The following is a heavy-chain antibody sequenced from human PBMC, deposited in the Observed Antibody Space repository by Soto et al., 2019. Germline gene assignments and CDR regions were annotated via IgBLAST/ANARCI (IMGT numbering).Heavy chain of an antibody. CDR3: ATQLSKYCSSTSCYQGYYYYYMDV. V-gene: IGHV1-69*02. Sequence: SVKVSCKASGGTFSSYTISWVRQVPGQGLEWIGRIIPILGIANYAQKFQDRVSITADKSTSTAYMELISLRSEDTAVYYCATQLSKYCSSTSCYQGYYYYYMDVWGKGTTVTVSS. CDR1: GGTFSSYT. D-gene: IGHD2-2*01. CDR2: IIPILGIA. J-gene: IGHJ6*03.